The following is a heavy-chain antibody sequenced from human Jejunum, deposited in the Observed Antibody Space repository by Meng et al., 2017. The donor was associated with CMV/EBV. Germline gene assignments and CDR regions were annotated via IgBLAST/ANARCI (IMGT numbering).Heavy chain of an antibody. J-gene: IGHJ4*02. D-gene: IGHD6-13*01. CDR2: ISGSGITT. CDR1: AFTFSNYA. Sequence: LPCAASAFTFSNYAMSRVRQAPGKGLEWVSSISGSGITTYYADSVKGRFTISRDNSRDTLYLDMNSLRAEDTALYYCAKDQGFSAASGGDQGTLVTVSS. V-gene: IGHV3-23*01. CDR3: AKDQGFSAASG.